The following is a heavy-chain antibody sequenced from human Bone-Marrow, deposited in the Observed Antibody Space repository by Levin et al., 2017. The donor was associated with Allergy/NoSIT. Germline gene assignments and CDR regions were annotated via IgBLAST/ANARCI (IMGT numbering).Heavy chain of an antibody. Sequence: RASVKVSCKASGYTFTAYYMHWVRQAPGQGLEWMGLINPNSGATKYAQKFQGRVTLTRDTSIVTTYMELSSLGSDDTAVYYCARSMTAGGTLYFDYWGQGSLVTVSS. CDR2: INPNSGAT. CDR3: ARSMTAGGTLYFDY. J-gene: IGHJ4*02. D-gene: IGHD6-13*01. CDR1: GYTFTAYY. V-gene: IGHV1-2*02.